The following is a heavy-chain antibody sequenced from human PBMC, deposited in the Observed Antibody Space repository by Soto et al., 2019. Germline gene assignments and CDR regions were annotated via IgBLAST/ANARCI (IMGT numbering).Heavy chain of an antibody. J-gene: IGHJ5*02. CDR3: ARVLFGRGNWFDP. V-gene: IGHV4-59*01. CDR1: AGSISGNY. D-gene: IGHD3-10*01. Sequence: SETLSLTCTVSAGSISGNYLNWMRQAPGKGLEWIGYIYYSGSTNYNPSLKSRVTISVDTSKNQFSLKLSSVTAADTAVYYCARVLFGRGNWFDPWGQGTLVTVSS. CDR2: IYYSGST.